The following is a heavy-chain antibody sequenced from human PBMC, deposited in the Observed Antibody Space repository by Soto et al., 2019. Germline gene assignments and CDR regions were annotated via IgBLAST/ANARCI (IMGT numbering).Heavy chain of an antibody. D-gene: IGHD3-10*01. CDR3: ARERVAGRRLLWFGEPKPNWFDP. V-gene: IGHV1-18*01. CDR2: ISAYNGNT. Sequence: QVQLVQSGAEVKKPGASVKVSCKASGYTFTSYGISWVRQAPGQGLEWMGWISAYNGNTNYAQKLQGRVTMTTDTPTSTAYMELRSLRSDDTAVYYCARERVAGRRLLWFGEPKPNWFDPWGQGTLVTVSS. J-gene: IGHJ5*02. CDR1: GYTFTSYG.